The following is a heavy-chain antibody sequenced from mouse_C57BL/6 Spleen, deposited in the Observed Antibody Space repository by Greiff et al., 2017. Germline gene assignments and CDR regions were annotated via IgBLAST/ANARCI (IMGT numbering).Heavy chain of an antibody. J-gene: IGHJ4*01. CDR1: GYTFTSYD. V-gene: IGHV1-85*01. D-gene: IGHD2-2*01. CDR2: IYPRDGST. Sequence: VQLQQSGPELVKPGASVKLSCKASGYTFTSYDINWVKQRPGQGLEWIGWIYPRDGSTKYNEKFKGKATLTVDTSSSTAYMELHSLTSEDSAVYFCARKEGVTTRYYYAMDYWGQGTSVTVSS. CDR3: ARKEGVTTRYYYAMDY.